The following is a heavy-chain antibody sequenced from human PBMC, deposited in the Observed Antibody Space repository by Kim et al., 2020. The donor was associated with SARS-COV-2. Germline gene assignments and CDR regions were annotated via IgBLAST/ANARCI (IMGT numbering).Heavy chain of an antibody. J-gene: IGHJ5*02. Sequence: ASVKVSCKASGYTFTSYDINWVRQATGQGLEWMGWMNPNSGNTGYAQKFQGRVTMTRNTSISTAYMELSSLRSEDTAVYYCARGLTVANDYGDLRLGPWGQGTLVTVSS. D-gene: IGHD4-17*01. V-gene: IGHV1-8*01. CDR2: MNPNSGNT. CDR1: GYTFTSYD. CDR3: ARGLTVANDYGDLRLGP.